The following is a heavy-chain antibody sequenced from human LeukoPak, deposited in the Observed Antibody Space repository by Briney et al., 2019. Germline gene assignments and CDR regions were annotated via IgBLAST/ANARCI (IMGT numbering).Heavy chain of an antibody. Sequence: PSETLSLTCAVYGGSFSDSYWTWIRQPPGTGLEWIGYISYSGSTNYNPSLKSRVTISVDASKNQFSLKLSSVTAADTAVYYCAKNEGRYDGVGRYITTADYWGQGTLVTVSS. D-gene: IGHD2-8*01. CDR3: AKNEGRYDGVGRYITTADY. J-gene: IGHJ4*02. CDR2: ISYSGST. CDR1: GGSFSDSY. V-gene: IGHV4-59*01.